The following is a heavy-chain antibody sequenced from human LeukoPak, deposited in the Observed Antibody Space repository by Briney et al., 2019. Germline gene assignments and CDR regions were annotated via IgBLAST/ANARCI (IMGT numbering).Heavy chain of an antibody. CDR2: ISWNSDNI. D-gene: IGHD6-25*01. CDR3: AANGGGDSGYGNFDY. Sequence: PGGSLRLSCAVSGFTSDDYAMHWVRQVPGKGLEWVSGISWNSDNIDYADSVKGRFTISRDNAKNSLYLQMNSLRSEDTALYYCAANGGGDSGYGNFDYWGQGTLVTVSS. V-gene: IGHV3-9*02. CDR1: GFTSDDYA. J-gene: IGHJ4*02.